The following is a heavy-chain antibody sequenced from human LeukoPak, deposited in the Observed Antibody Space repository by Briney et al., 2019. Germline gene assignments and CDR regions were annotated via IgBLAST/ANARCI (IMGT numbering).Heavy chain of an antibody. J-gene: IGHJ3*01. D-gene: IGHD2-15*01. CDR3: AREVGSPAVRSAFDL. CDR1: EFSLITYW. V-gene: IGHV3-7*01. Sequence: GGCLRLSCAASEFSLITYWMAWVRQAPGKGLEWVANIKADGSEKYSADSVKGRFTISRDNAKNSLFLQLNSLRAEDTAVYYCAREVGSPAVRSAFDLWGRGTVVTVSS. CDR2: IKADGSEK.